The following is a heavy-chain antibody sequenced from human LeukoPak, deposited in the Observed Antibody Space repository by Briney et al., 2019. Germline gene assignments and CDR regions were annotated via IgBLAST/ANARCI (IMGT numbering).Heavy chain of an antibody. D-gene: IGHD3-16*01. Sequence: PGGSLRLSCAASGFTFDDYAMHWVRQGPGKGLEWVSGISWKSGSIGYADSVKGRFTISRDNAKNSLYLQMNSLRAEDMALYYCAKDRRGSPVGAFDIWGQGTMVTVSS. CDR2: ISWKSGSI. V-gene: IGHV3-9*03. J-gene: IGHJ3*02. CDR1: GFTFDDYA. CDR3: AKDRRGSPVGAFDI.